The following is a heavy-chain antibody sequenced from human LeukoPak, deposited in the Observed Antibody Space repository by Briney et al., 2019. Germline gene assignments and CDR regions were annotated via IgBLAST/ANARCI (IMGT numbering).Heavy chain of an antibody. CDR1: GYTFTDSS. J-gene: IGHJ4*02. V-gene: IGHV1-24*01. Sequence: GASVKVSCKVSGYTFTDSSLHWVRQAPGKGLEWMGGFDPEDGETIYAQKFQGRVTMTEDTSTDTAYMEMSSLRSEDTAVYYCAKGPSRSSNFEYWGQGTLVTVSS. D-gene: IGHD6-6*01. CDR3: AKGPSRSSNFEY. CDR2: FDPEDGET.